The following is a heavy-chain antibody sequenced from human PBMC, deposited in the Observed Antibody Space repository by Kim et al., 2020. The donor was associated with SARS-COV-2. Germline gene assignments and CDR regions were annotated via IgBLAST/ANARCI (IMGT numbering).Heavy chain of an antibody. CDR3: ARALSSRRGLNYYYYYYMDV. CDR1: GYTFTSYD. Sequence: ASVKVSCKASGYTFTSYDINWVRQATGQGLERMGWMNPNSGNTGYAQKFQGRVTMTRNTSISTAYMELSSLRSEDTAVYYCARALSSRRGLNYYYYYYMDVWGKGTTVTVSS. V-gene: IGHV1-8*01. D-gene: IGHD6-13*01. CDR2: MNPNSGNT. J-gene: IGHJ6*03.